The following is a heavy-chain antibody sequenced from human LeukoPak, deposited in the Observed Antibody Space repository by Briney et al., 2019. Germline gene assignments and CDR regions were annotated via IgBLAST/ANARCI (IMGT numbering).Heavy chain of an antibody. CDR1: GVSISSGGYY. D-gene: IGHD6-19*01. Sequence: PSQTLSLTCTVSGVSISSGGYYWSWIRQHPGKGLKWIGYIYYSGSTYYNPSLKSRVTISVDTSKNQFSLKLSSVTAADTAPYYCARSGAYAVAGDRWGQGTLVTVSS. V-gene: IGHV4-31*03. CDR3: ARSGAYAVAGDR. CDR2: IYYSGST. J-gene: IGHJ1*01.